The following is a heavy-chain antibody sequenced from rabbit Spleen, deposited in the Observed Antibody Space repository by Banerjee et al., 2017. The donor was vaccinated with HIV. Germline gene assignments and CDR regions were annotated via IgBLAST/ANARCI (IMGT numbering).Heavy chain of an antibody. CDR3: ARDAASSFSSYGMDL. J-gene: IGHJ6*01. CDR1: GFSFSSGYY. V-gene: IGHV1S45*01. Sequence: QEQLEESGGDLVKPGASLTLTCTASGFSFSSGYYMCWVRQAPGKGLEWIACIYAGSNDNTYYASWAKGRFTISKASSTTVTLQMTSLTAADTATYFCARDAASSFSSYGMDLWGPGTLVTVS. CDR2: IYAGSNDNT. D-gene: IGHD8-1*01.